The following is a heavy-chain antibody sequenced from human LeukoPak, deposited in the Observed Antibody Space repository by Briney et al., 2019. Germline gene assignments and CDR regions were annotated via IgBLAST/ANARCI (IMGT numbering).Heavy chain of an antibody. Sequence: GASVKVSCKASGYTFTSYYMHWVRQAPGQGLEWMGIINPSGGSTSYAQKFQGRVTMTRDTSTSTVYMELSSLRSEDTTVYYCATGLPLNRRSFGYYLYYFDYWGQGTLVTVSS. D-gene: IGHD3-22*01. CDR2: INPSGGST. J-gene: IGHJ4*02. CDR1: GYTFTSYY. CDR3: ATGLPLNRRSFGYYLYYFDY. V-gene: IGHV1-46*01.